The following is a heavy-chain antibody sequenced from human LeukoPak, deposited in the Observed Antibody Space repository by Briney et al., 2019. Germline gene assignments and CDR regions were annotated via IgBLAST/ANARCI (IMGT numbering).Heavy chain of an antibody. CDR1: GFTLSSHA. V-gene: IGHV3-23*01. CDR3: AKSRFWPAYSSGFFDY. D-gene: IGHD6-19*01. CDR2: ISGSDST. J-gene: IGHJ4*02. Sequence: PGGSLRLSCAASGFTLSSHAMSWVRQAPGKGLEWVSTISGSDSTYYADSVKGQFTISRDNSKNMMFLQMNSLRAEDTAVFFCAKSRFWPAYSSGFFDYWGQGTLVTVSS.